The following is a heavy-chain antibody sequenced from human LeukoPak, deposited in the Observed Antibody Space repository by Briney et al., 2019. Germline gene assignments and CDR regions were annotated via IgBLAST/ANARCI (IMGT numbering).Heavy chain of an antibody. D-gene: IGHD1-26*01. V-gene: IGHV4-34*01. CDR2: INHSGST. Sequence: SETLSLTCAVYGGSFSGYYWSWIRQPPGKGLEWIGEINHSGSTNYNPSLKSRVTISVDTSKNQFSLKLTSVTAADTAVYYCARPSGGSGFDYWGQGTLVTVSS. J-gene: IGHJ4*02. CDR3: ARPSGGSGFDY. CDR1: GGSFSGYY.